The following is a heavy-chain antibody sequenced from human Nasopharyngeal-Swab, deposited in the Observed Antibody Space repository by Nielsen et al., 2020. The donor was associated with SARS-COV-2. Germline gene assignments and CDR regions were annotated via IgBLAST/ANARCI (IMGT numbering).Heavy chain of an antibody. V-gene: IGHV1-18*01. CDR3: ARDPPLLESGYSYGFPRFDY. CDR1: GYTFTSYG. Sequence: ASVKVSCKASGYTFTSYGISWVRQAPGQGLEWMGWISAYNGNTNYAQKLQGRVTMTTDTSTSTAYMELRSLRSDDTAVCYCARDPPLLESGYSYGFPRFDYWGQGTLVTVSS. J-gene: IGHJ4*02. D-gene: IGHD5-18*01. CDR2: ISAYNGNT.